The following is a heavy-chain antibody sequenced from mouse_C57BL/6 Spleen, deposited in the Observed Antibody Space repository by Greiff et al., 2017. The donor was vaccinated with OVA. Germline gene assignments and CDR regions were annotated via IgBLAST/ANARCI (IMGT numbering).Heavy chain of an antibody. Sequence: ESGPGLVKPSQSLSLTCSVTGYSITSGYYWNWIRQFPGNKLEWMGYISYDGSNNYNPSLKNRISITRDTSKNQFFLKLNSVTTEDTATYYCARFYYGSSSDWYFDVWGTGTTVTVSS. V-gene: IGHV3-6*01. D-gene: IGHD1-1*01. CDR1: GYSITSGYY. J-gene: IGHJ1*03. CDR2: ISYDGSN. CDR3: ARFYYGSSSDWYFDV.